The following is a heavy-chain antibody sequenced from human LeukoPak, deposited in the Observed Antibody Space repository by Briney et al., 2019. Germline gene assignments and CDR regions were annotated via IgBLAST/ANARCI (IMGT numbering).Heavy chain of an antibody. CDR1: GGSVSSSGYY. CDR3: ARDRDYYDKSGYYSPFDY. V-gene: IGHV4-39*07. CDR2: IYDSGST. D-gene: IGHD3-22*01. J-gene: IGHJ4*02. Sequence: SETLSLNCTVSGGSVSSSGYYWGWIRQPPGKGLEWVGSIYDSGSTYYNPSLRSRVTISVDTSKNKFSLKLSSVTAADTAVYYCARDRDYYDKSGYYSPFDYWGQGNLVTVSS.